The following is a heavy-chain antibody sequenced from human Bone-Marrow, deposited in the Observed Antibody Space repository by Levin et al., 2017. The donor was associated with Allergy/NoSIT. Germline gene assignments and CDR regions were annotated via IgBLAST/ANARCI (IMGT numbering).Heavy chain of an antibody. CDR3: TREPSSGGSGGAFDI. Sequence: GGSLRLSCAASGFTFSGSAMHWVRQASGKGLEWVGRIRSKANSYATAYAASVKGRFTISRDDSKNTAYLQMNSLKTEDTAVYYCTREPSSGGSGGAFDIWGQGTMVTVSS. V-gene: IGHV3-73*01. CDR1: GFTFSGSA. J-gene: IGHJ3*02. D-gene: IGHD2-15*01. CDR2: IRSKANSYAT.